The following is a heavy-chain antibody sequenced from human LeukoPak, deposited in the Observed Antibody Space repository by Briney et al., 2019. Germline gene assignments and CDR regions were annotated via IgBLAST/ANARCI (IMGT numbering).Heavy chain of an antibody. D-gene: IGHD4-23*01. CDR3: AKASRPSKTYGSYGGSPFDY. J-gene: IGHJ4*02. V-gene: IGHV1-46*01. CDR1: GYTFTSYY. Sequence: ASVKVSCKASGYTFTSYYIHWVRQAPGQGLEWMGIINPAGGSTTYAQKFQGSRLTLTRDTSTSTVYMELSSLRSEDTAVYYCAKASRPSKTYGSYGGSPFDYWGQGTLVTVSS. CDR2: INPAGGST.